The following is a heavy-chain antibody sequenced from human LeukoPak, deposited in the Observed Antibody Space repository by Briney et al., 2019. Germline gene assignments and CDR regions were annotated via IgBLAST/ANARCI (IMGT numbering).Heavy chain of an antibody. J-gene: IGHJ2*01. Sequence: SETLSLTCAVYGGSFSGYYWSWIRQPPGKGLEWIGEINHSGSTNYNPSLKSRVTISVDTSKNQFSLKLSSVTAADTAVYYCARQFYGSSWYFDLWGRGTLVTVSS. CDR2: INHSGST. V-gene: IGHV4-34*01. CDR1: GGSFSGYY. CDR3: ARQFYGSSWYFDL. D-gene: IGHD6-13*01.